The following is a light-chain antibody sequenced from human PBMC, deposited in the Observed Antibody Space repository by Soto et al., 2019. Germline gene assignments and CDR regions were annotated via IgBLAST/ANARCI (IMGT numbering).Light chain of an antibody. CDR3: QQRNVWPPIT. CDR1: QAIKNN. J-gene: IGKJ5*01. Sequence: IQMTQSPSSLSASVEDSVTITCRTSQAIKNNLGWFYQKPGKAPKRLIFAASTLQSGVPSSFSGSGSGTEFTLTITSLQPEDFAVYYCQQRNVWPPITFGQGTRLEIK. CDR2: AAS. V-gene: IGKV1-17*01.